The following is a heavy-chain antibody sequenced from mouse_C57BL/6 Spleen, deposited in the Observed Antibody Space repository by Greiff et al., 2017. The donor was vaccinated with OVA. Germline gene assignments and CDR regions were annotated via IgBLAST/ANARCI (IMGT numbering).Heavy chain of an antibody. Sequence: VQLQQSGPELVKPGASVKISCKASGYSFTSYYIHWVKQRPGQGLEWIGWIYPGSGNTKYNEKFKGKATLTADTSSSTAYMQLSSLTSEDSAVYYCARFFITEDAMDYWGQGTSVTVSS. CDR2: IYPGSGNT. V-gene: IGHV1-66*01. CDR1: GYSFTSYY. D-gene: IGHD1-1*01. J-gene: IGHJ4*01. CDR3: ARFFITEDAMDY.